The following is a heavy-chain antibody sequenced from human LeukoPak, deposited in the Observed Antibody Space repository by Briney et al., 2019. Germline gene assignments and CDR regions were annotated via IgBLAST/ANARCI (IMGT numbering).Heavy chain of an antibody. J-gene: IGHJ6*03. CDR3: AREVADYGGYYYYHYMDV. Sequence: SETLSLTCTVSGGSISSYYWSWIRQPAGKGLEWIGRIYTSGSNNYNPSLKSRVTMSVDTSKNQFSLKLSSVTAADTAMYYCAREVADYGGYYYYHYMDVWGRGTTVTISS. V-gene: IGHV4-4*07. D-gene: IGHD4-23*01. CDR2: IYTSGSN. CDR1: GGSISSYY.